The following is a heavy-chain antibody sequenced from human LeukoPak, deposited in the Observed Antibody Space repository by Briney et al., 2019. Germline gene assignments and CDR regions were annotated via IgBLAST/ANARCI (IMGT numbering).Heavy chain of an antibody. V-gene: IGHV1-8*01. CDR1: GYTFVSYD. J-gene: IGHJ4*02. CDR3: ARSPLWTGTDS. Sequence: ASVKVSCKTSGYTFVSYDINWLRQAPGQGLEWMGWMNPNTENRGYAQKFQGRVTMTTNTSISTAYKELSSLRSEDTAIYYCARSPLWTGTDSWGQGTLVTVSS. CDR2: MNPNTENR. D-gene: IGHD3/OR15-3a*01.